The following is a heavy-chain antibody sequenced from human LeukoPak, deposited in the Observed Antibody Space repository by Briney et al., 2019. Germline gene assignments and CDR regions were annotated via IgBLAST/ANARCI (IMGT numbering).Heavy chain of an antibody. J-gene: IGHJ4*02. CDR2: IYSGGST. V-gene: IGHV3-23*03. Sequence: GGSLRLSCAASGFTFSSYAMSWVRQAPGKGLEWVSVIYSGGSTYYTDSVKGRFTISRDNSKNTLYLQMNSLRVEDTAVYYCVTPGPTVTGGFEYWGQGTLVTVSS. CDR1: GFTFSSYA. D-gene: IGHD4-17*01. CDR3: VTPGPTVTGGFEY.